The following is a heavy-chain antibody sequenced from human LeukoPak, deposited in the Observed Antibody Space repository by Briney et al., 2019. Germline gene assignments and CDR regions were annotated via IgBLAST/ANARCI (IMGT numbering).Heavy chain of an antibody. Sequence: GASVKVSCKASGYTFTSYAMNWVRQAPGQGLEWMGWINTNTGNPTYAQGFTGRFVFSLDTSVSTAYLQISSLKAEDTAVYYCARTVAYYYDSSGYPLTYYYYGMDVWGQGTTVTVSS. J-gene: IGHJ6*02. V-gene: IGHV7-4-1*02. CDR1: GYTFTSYA. CDR3: ARTVAYYYDSSGYPLTYYYYGMDV. CDR2: INTNTGNP. D-gene: IGHD3-22*01.